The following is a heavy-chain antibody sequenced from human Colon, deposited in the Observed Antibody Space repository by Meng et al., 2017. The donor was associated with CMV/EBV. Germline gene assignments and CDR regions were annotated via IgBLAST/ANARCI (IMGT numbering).Heavy chain of an antibody. Sequence: QVEPVQSGAEVKQPGASVKVSCKASGYTFTDNYMHWVRQAPGQGLEWMGWINPNSGGTNYAQKFQGRVTMTRDTSISTAYMELSRLRSDDTAVYYCARGKNYYDSSGYRKGLDYWGQGTLVTVSS. D-gene: IGHD3-22*01. V-gene: IGHV1-2*02. CDR2: INPNSGGT. J-gene: IGHJ4*02. CDR1: GYTFTDNY. CDR3: ARGKNYYDSSGYRKGLDY.